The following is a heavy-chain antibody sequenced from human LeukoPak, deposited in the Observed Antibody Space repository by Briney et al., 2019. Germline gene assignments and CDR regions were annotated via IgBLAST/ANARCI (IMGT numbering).Heavy chain of an antibody. V-gene: IGHV4-39*07. CDR2: IYYSGST. CDR1: GGSISSSSYY. Sequence: PSETLSLTCTVSGGSISSSSYYWGWIRQPPGKGLEWIGSIYYSGSTYYNLSLKSRVTISVDTSKNQFSLKLSSVTAADTAVYYCARGPRFYSIAARPGLLDYWGQGTLVTVSS. J-gene: IGHJ4*02. D-gene: IGHD6-6*01. CDR3: ARGPRFYSIAARPGLLDY.